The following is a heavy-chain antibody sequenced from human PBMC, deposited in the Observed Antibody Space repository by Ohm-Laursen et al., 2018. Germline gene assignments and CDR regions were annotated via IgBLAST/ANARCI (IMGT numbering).Heavy chain of an antibody. J-gene: IGHJ5*02. V-gene: IGHV4-38-2*01. CDR3: ARGLWWFDP. CDR1: GYSISSGCF. Sequence: SDTLSLTCAVSGYSISSGCFWGWIRQPPGKGLEWIGTIYHSGSTYYNPSLKSRVTISVDTSKNQFSLKLSSVTAADTALYYCARGLWWFDPWGQGTLVTVSS. CDR2: IYHSGST.